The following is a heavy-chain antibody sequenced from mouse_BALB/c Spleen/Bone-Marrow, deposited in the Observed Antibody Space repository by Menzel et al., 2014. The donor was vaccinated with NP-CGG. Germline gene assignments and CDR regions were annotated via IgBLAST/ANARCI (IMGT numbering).Heavy chain of an antibody. D-gene: IGHD2-4*01. CDR3: SKDGGYDYSYYFDY. J-gene: IGHJ2*01. V-gene: IGHV5-6-4*01. CDR1: GFTFSSYS. Sequence: EVMLVESGGGLVKPGGSLKLSCAASGFTFSSYSMPWVRQTPEKRLEWVATISSGGHDTYYPDSVKGRFTISRDNAKNTLYLQMSSLKSEDTAVYYCSKDGGYDYSYYFDYWGQGTTLTVSS. CDR2: ISSGGHDT.